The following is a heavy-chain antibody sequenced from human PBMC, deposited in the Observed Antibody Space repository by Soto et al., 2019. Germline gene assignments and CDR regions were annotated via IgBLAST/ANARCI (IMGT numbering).Heavy chain of an antibody. D-gene: IGHD6-6*01. V-gene: IGHV3-74*01. CDR3: ARPFYSSSSNYYYGMDV. CDR1: GFTFSSYW. J-gene: IGHJ6*02. Sequence: GGSLRLSCAASGFTFSSYWMHWVRQAPGKGLVWVSRINSDGSSTSYADSVKGRFTISRDNAKNTLYLQMNSLRAEDTAVYYCARPFYSSSSNYYYGMDVWGQGTTVTVSS. CDR2: INSDGSST.